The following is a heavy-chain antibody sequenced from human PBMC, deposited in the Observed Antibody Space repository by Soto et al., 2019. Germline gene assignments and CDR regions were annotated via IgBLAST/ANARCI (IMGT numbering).Heavy chain of an antibody. Sequence: EVQLVQSGAEVKKPGATVKISCTASGYTFTDYYINWVQQAPGKGLEWMGFVDPEDGKSTYAENFQGRASITADTSRATAYMELSSLRSEDTAVYFCAIIVGATTIDYWGQGALVTVSS. CDR2: VDPEDGKS. V-gene: IGHV1-69-2*01. CDR1: GYTFTDYY. CDR3: AIIVGATTIDY. J-gene: IGHJ4*02. D-gene: IGHD1-26*01.